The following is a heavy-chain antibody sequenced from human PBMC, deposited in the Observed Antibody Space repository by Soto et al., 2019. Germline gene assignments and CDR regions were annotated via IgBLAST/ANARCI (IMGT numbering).Heavy chain of an antibody. CDR1: GGTFSSYT. Sequence: SVKVSCKASGGTFSSYTISWVRQAPGQGLEWMGRIIPILGIANYAQKFQGRVTITADKSTSTAYMELSSLRSEDTAVYYCARGVTPFSWFDPWGQGTLVTVSS. CDR3: ARGVTPFSWFDP. V-gene: IGHV1-69*02. J-gene: IGHJ5*02. D-gene: IGHD2-21*02. CDR2: IIPILGIA.